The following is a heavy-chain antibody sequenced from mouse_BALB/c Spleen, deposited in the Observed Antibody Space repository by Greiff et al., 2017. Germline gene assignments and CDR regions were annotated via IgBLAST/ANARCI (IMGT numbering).Heavy chain of an antibody. CDR2: INPNNGGT. CDR3: ARRLGYDGYYWYFDV. CDR1: GYTFTDYN. V-gene: IGHV1-18*01. J-gene: IGHJ1*01. D-gene: IGHD2-3*01. Sequence: EVQLQQSGPELVKPGASVKIPCKASGYTFTDYNMDWVKQSHGKSLEWIGDINPNNGGTIYNQKFKGKATLTVDKSSSTAYMELRSLTSEDTAVYYCARRLGYDGYYWYFDVWGAGTTVTVSS.